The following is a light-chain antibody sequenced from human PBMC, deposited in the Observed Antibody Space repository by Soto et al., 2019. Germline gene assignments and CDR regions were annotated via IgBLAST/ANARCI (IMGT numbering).Light chain of an antibody. J-gene: IGLJ3*02. Sequence: QSVLTQPPSVSGAQGQRVTISCTGNSSNLGAGYDVHWYQQLPGAAPKLVIFGNRNRPSGVPERCSGSKSGTSASLAITGVQAEDEGDYYCQAYDYSLTASVFGGGTELTVL. CDR2: GNR. CDR3: QAYDYSLTASV. CDR1: SSNLGAGYD. V-gene: IGLV1-40*01.